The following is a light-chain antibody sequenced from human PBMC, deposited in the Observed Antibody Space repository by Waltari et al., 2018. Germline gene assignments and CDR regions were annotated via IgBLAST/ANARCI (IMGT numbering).Light chain of an antibody. Sequence: QSALTQPRSVSGSPGQSVTISCTGTSSDAGGYNYVSCYQQHPCKAPKLMIYDVKKPXXXXXXXFSGSKSGNTASLTISGLQAEDEADYYCCSYAGSYVVFGGGTKLTVL. J-gene: IGLJ2*01. CDR3: CSYAGSYVV. CDR2: DVK. CDR1: SSDAGGYNY. V-gene: IGLV2-11*01.